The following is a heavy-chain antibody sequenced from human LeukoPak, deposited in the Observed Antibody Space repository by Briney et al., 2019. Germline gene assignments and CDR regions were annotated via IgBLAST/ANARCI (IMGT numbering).Heavy chain of an antibody. Sequence: SETLSLTCSVSGGSMNSYYWSWIRQPPGKGLEWIGYIYYSGSTNYNPPLKSRVTISVDTSKNQFSLKLSSVTAADTAVYYCASQEEIYEYFQHWGQGTLVTVSS. J-gene: IGHJ1*01. CDR2: IYYSGST. V-gene: IGHV4-59*08. CDR3: ASQEEIYEYFQH. CDR1: GGSMNSYY.